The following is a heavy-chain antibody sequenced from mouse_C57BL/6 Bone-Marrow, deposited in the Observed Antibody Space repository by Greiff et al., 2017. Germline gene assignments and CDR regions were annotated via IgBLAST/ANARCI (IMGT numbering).Heavy chain of an antibody. CDR3: ARHEDYGSSYDWYFDV. CDR2: ISNLAYSI. D-gene: IGHD1-1*01. V-gene: IGHV5-15*01. CDR1: GFTFSDYG. Sequence: EVQRVESGGGLVQPGGSLKVSCAASGFTFSDYGMAWVRQAPRKGPEWVAFISNLAYSIYYADTVTGRFTISRENAKNTLYLEMSSLRSEDTAMYYCARHEDYGSSYDWYFDVWGTGTTVTVSS. J-gene: IGHJ1*03.